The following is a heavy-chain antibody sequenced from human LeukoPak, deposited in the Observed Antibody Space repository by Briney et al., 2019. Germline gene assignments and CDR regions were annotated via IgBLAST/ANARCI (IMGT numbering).Heavy chain of an antibody. CDR1: GFTFSSYE. CDR3: ARALTPYDSSGYTYYYYYMDV. CDR2: ISSSGSTI. Sequence: GGSLRLSCAASGFTFSSYEMNWVRQAPGKGLEWVSYISSSGSTIYYADSVKGRFTISRDNAKNSLYLQMNSLRAEDTAVYYCARALTPYDSSGYTYYYYYMDVWGKGTTVTISS. J-gene: IGHJ6*03. V-gene: IGHV3-48*03. D-gene: IGHD3-22*01.